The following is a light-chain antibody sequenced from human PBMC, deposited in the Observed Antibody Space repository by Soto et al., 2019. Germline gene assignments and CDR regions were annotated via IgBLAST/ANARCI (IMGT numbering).Light chain of an antibody. V-gene: IGKV3-20*01. Sequence: EIVLTQSPAALSLSPGERATLSCRASQSVSSDLAWYQQKPGQAPRLLIFGVSSRATGIPDRFSGSGSGTDFTLTINRLEPEDFAVYYCHHYGSSPYTFGLGTKLEIK. J-gene: IGKJ2*01. CDR2: GVS. CDR3: HHYGSSPYT. CDR1: QSVSSD.